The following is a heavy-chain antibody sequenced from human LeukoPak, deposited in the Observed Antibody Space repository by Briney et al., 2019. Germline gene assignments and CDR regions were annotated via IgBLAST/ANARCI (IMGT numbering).Heavy chain of an antibody. J-gene: IGHJ5*02. CDR2: IYNSATT. V-gene: IGHV4-31*03. Sequence: PSETLSLTCSASGGSISGRTYYWTWIRQHPGKGLEWIGYIYNSATTYYNPSLKSRVTISLDTSKNQFSLRLTSVTAADTAVYFCARDAYGGNVEFDPWGQGTLVTVSS. CDR1: GGSISGRTYY. CDR3: ARDAYGGNVEFDP. D-gene: IGHD4-23*01.